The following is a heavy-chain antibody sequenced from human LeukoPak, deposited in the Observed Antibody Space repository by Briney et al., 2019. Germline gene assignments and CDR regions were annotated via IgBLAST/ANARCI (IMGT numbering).Heavy chain of an antibody. CDR3: AKSIVSTYYYGMDV. CDR1: GFTFSSYA. J-gene: IGHJ6*02. D-gene: IGHD5/OR15-5a*01. Sequence: GGSLRLSCAASGFTFSSYAMTWVCQAPGKGLEWVSALSASSTFTYYADSVKGRFTISRDNSKNTLYLQMNSLRAEDTAVYYCAKSIVSTYYYGMDVWGQGTMVTVSS. V-gene: IGHV3-23*01. CDR2: LSASSTFT.